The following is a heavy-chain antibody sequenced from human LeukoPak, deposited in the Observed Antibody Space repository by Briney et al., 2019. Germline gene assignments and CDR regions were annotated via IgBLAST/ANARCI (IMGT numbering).Heavy chain of an antibody. J-gene: IGHJ6*03. CDR1: GFTVSSNY. CDR2: ISWNSGSI. D-gene: IGHD1-26*01. V-gene: IGHV3-48*04. CDR3: ARDPYSGGYGDYYYYYMDV. Sequence: GGSLRLSCAAPGFTVSSNYMSWVRQAPGKGLEWVSGISWNSGSIGYADSVKGRFTISRDNAKNSLYLQINSLRAEDTAVYYCARDPYSGGYGDYYYYYMDVWGKGTTVTISS.